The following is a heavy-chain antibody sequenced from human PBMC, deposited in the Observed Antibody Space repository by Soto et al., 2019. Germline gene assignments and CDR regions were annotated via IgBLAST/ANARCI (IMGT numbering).Heavy chain of an antibody. Sequence: GEPLKISCKGSGYSFTSYWIGWVRQMPGKGLEWMGIIYPGDSDTRYSPSFQGQVTISADKSISTAYLQWSSLKASDTAMYYCARAYYDILTGKLSYYYGMDVWGQGTTVTVSS. CDR3: ARAYYDILTGKLSYYYGMDV. CDR1: GYSFTSYW. D-gene: IGHD3-9*01. CDR2: IYPGDSDT. V-gene: IGHV5-51*01. J-gene: IGHJ6*02.